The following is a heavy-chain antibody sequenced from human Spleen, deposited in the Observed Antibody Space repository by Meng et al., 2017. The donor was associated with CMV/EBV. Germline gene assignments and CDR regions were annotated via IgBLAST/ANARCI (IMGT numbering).Heavy chain of an antibody. CDR3: ATAATISGVVWDAMDV. Sequence: SVKVSCKTSGGTFSSYPISWVRQAPGQGLEWMGRIIASLDTTNYAQKFQGRVTITTDESTSTAYMELSSLRSEDTAVYYCATAATISGVVWDAMDVWGQGTTVTVSS. CDR1: GGTFSSYP. V-gene: IGHV1-69*11. CDR2: IIASLDTT. J-gene: IGHJ6*02. D-gene: IGHD3-3*01.